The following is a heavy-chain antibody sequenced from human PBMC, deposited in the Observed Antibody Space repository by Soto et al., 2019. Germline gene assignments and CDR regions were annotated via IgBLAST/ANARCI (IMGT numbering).Heavy chain of an antibody. CDR3: ARDHRGLPAAILDYYYSGMDV. J-gene: IGHJ6*02. D-gene: IGHD2-2*02. Sequence: CLRLSCAASGFTFSSYSMNWVRQAPGKGLEWVSSISSSSSYIYYADSVKGRFTISRDNAKNSLYLQMNSLRAEDTAVYYCARDHRGLPAAILDYYYSGMDVWGQGTTVTVSS. CDR2: ISSSSSYI. V-gene: IGHV3-21*01. CDR1: GFTFSSYS.